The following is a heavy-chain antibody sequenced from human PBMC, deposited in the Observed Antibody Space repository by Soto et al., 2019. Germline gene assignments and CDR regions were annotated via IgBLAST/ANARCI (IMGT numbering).Heavy chain of an antibody. CDR2: ISTFNGNA. Sequence: QVQLVQSGAEVQKPGASVKVSCKASGYTFSSNGVSWVRQAPGQGLEWMGWISTFNGNAHYAQKFQGRVTMTTDTSTNTAYMELTGLSSDDTAVYYCARLHGYSSGWYDYWGQGTLVTVSS. D-gene: IGHD6-19*01. CDR3: ARLHGYSSGWYDY. V-gene: IGHV1-18*04. J-gene: IGHJ4*02. CDR1: GYTFSSNG.